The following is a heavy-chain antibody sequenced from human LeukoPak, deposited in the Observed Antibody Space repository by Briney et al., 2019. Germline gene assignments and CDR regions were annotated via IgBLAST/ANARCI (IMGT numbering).Heavy chain of an antibody. CDR1: GGSISSSSYY. Sequence: SETLSLTCTVSGGSISSSSYYWGWIRQPPGKGLEWIGSIFYSGSTYYNPSLKSRATISVDTSKNQFSLKLSSVTAADTAVYYCARHSLAARLNYYYMDVWGKGTTVTVSS. D-gene: IGHD6-6*01. J-gene: IGHJ6*03. V-gene: IGHV4-39*01. CDR3: ARHSLAARLNYYYMDV. CDR2: IFYSGST.